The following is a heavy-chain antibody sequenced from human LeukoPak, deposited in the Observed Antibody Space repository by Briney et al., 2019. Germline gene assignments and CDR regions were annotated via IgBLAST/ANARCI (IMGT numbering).Heavy chain of an antibody. D-gene: IGHD3-16*01. V-gene: IGHV4-4*07. CDR1: SGFFSTFY. J-gene: IGHJ6*03. CDR3: ARGLGGASYYMDV. Sequence: SETLSLTCSVSSGFFSTFYWTWVRQSAWKGLEWIGRVDTSGSTHYNPSLKGRATVSLDTSKNQFSLRLTSVTVADTAEYYCARGLGGASYYMDVWGRGTTVTVSS. CDR2: VDTSGST.